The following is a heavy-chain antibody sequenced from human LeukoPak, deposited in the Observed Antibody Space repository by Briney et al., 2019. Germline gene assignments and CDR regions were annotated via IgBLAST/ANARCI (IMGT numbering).Heavy chain of an antibody. CDR1: GFTFSRFW. CDR2: IEQDGSEK. Sequence: GGSLRLSCAASGFTFSRFWMSWVRQAPGKGLEWVANIEQDGSEKYYVDSVKGRFTISRDNAKNSLYLQMNSLRAEDTAVFYCARDGTYTDYDPDFDIWGQGTLVTVSS. D-gene: IGHD5-12*01. CDR3: ARDGTYTDYDPDFDI. J-gene: IGHJ4*02. V-gene: IGHV3-7*04.